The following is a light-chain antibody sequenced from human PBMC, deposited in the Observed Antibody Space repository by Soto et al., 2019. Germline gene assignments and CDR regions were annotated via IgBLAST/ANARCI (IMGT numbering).Light chain of an antibody. CDR2: AAS. V-gene: IGKV1-27*01. CDR3: QNYNSAPFT. Sequence: DIQMTQSPSSLSASVGDRVAITCLATQGISNYLAWYQQKPGKVPKLLIFAASTLQSGVPSRFAGGGSGTDFTLTISSLQPEDVATYYCQNYNSAPFTFGPGTKVDIK. CDR1: QGISNY. J-gene: IGKJ3*01.